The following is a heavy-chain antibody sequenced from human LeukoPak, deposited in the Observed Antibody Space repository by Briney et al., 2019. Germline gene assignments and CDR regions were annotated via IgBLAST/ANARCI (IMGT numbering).Heavy chain of an antibody. CDR3: ARDRGWSGYSSPTYFDY. Sequence: SETLSLTCAVYGGSSSGYYWSWIRQPLGKGLEWMGEINHSGSTNYNPSLKSRVTISVDTSKNQFSLKLSSVTAADTAVYYCARDRGWSGYSSPTYFDYWGQGTLVTVSS. CDR1: GGSSSGYY. CDR2: INHSGST. V-gene: IGHV4-34*01. D-gene: IGHD3-3*01. J-gene: IGHJ4*02.